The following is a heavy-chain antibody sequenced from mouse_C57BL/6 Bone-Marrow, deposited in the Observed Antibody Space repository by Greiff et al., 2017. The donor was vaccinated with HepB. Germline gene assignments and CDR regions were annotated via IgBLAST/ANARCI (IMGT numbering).Heavy chain of an antibody. Sequence: EVKLMESGGGLVQPGESLKLSCESNEYEFPSHDMSWVRKTPEKRLELVAAINSDGGSTYYPDTMERRFIISRDNTKKTLYLQMSSLRSEDTALNYCARHGYDDYAMDYWGQGTSVTVSS. J-gene: IGHJ4*01. CDR2: INSDGGST. D-gene: IGHD2-2*01. CDR1: EYEFPSHD. V-gene: IGHV5-2*01. CDR3: ARHGYDDYAMDY.